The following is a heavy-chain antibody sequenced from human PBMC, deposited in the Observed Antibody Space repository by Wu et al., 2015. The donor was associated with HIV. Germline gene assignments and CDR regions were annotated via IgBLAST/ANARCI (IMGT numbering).Heavy chain of an antibody. CDR1: GYAFSRYG. V-gene: IGHV1-18*01. Sequence: QGQLEQSGFEVQKPGASLKVSCKASGYAFSRYGISWVRQAPGQGLEWMAWISIERGDTTYAQKFRGRVTLIRDISATTVYLEFRSLQYDDRAVYYCVKTRGSGAYHYFYMDVWGKGTSVSVS. CDR2: ISIERGDT. D-gene: IGHD3-10*01. CDR3: VKTRGSGAYHYFYMDV. J-gene: IGHJ6*03.